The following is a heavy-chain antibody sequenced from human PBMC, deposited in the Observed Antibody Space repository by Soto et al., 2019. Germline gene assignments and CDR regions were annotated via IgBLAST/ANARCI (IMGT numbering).Heavy chain of an antibody. V-gene: IGHV3-33*01. Sequence: QVQLVESGGGVVQPGRSLRLSCAPSGFTFSTYGMHWVRQAPGKGLEWVAVIWYDGSKTYYADSVKGRLTISRDNSKNTLYLQMDSLRAEETAVYYCAIDLKGSGGLGFDYWGQGTLVTVSS. CDR3: AIDLKGSGGLGFDY. CDR2: IWYDGSKT. D-gene: IGHD2-15*01. CDR1: GFTFSTYG. J-gene: IGHJ4*02.